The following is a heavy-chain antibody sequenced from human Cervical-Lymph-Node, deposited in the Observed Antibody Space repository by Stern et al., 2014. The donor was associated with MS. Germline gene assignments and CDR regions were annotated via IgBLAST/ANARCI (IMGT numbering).Heavy chain of an antibody. Sequence: QLQLQESGGGVVQPGRSLRLSCVASGFTFGNYGMHWVRQAPGKGLEWLAVISKEGTYKYFGDSVKGRCTISRDDSKNTLYLQLSSLRGEDAAVYYCAKERFYDAAAPVALNYYGVDVWGQGTTVTVSS. CDR1: GFTFGNYG. D-gene: IGHD5/OR15-5a*01. V-gene: IGHV3-30*18. CDR3: AKERFYDAAAPVALNYYGVDV. J-gene: IGHJ6*02. CDR2: ISKEGTYK.